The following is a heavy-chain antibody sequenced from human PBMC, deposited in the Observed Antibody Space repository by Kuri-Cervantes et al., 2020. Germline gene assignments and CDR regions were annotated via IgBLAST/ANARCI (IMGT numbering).Heavy chain of an antibody. CDR3: AREGDDSSGYYSTYFDY. Sequence: ASVKVSCKASGYTFTGYYMHWVRQAPGQGLEWMGWISTYNVNTNYAQKLQGRVTMTTDTSTSTAYMELRSLRSDDTAVYYCAREGDDSSGYYSTYFDYWGQGTLVTVSS. CDR2: ISTYNVNT. D-gene: IGHD3-22*01. V-gene: IGHV1-18*04. J-gene: IGHJ4*02. CDR1: GYTFTGYY.